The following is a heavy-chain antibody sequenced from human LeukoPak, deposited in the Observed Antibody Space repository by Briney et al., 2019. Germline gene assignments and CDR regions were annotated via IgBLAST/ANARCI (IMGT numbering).Heavy chain of an antibody. J-gene: IGHJ4*02. V-gene: IGHV1-24*01. CDR1: GYTLTELS. Sequence: GASVKVSCKVSGYTLTELSMHWVRQAPGKGLEWMGGFDPEDGETIYAQKFQGRVTMTRDTSTSTVYMELSSLRSEDTAVYYCARGRVAATAAPDYWGQGTLVTVSS. CDR2: FDPEDGET. CDR3: ARGRVAATAAPDY. D-gene: IGHD2-15*01.